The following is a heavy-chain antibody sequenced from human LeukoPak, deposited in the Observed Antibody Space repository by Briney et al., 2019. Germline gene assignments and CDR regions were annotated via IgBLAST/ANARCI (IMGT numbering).Heavy chain of an antibody. D-gene: IGHD6-13*01. CDR1: GGSFSGYS. Sequence: SETLSLTCAVYGGSFSGYSWSWIRQPPGKGLEWIGYIYHSGSTYYNPSLKSRVTISIDRSKNQFSLKLSSVTAADTVVYYCARGMYSSSWYVDYWGQGTLVTVSS. V-gene: IGHV4-30-2*01. CDR2: IYHSGST. J-gene: IGHJ4*02. CDR3: ARGMYSSSWYVDY.